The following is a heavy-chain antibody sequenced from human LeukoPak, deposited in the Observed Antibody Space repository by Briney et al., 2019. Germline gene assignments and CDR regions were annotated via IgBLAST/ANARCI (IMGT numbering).Heavy chain of an antibody. CDR2: IRYDGSNK. V-gene: IGHV3-30*02. CDR1: GFTFSSYG. J-gene: IGHJ4*02. Sequence: AGGSLRLSCVASGFTFSSYGMHWVRQAPGKGLEWVAFIRYDGSNKYYADSVKGRFTISRDNSKNTLYLQMSSLGAEDTAVYYCAKDFRYCSTTSCYAPFDYWGQGTLVTVSS. CDR3: AKDFRYCSTTSCYAPFDY. D-gene: IGHD2-2*01.